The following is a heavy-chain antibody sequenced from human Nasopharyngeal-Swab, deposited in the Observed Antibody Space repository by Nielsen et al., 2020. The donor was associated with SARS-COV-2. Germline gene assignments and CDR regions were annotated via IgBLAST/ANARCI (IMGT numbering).Heavy chain of an antibody. Sequence: ASVKVSCKASGYTFTSYGISWVRQAPGQGLEWMGWINTYNGDTNYAQNFQGRVTMTRDPSTSTVYLDLSSLKSEDTAVYFCAREPGGIVAPGRHFDPWGQGTLVTVSS. CDR1: GYTFTSYG. CDR3: AREPGGIVAPGRHFDP. J-gene: IGHJ5*02. CDR2: INTYNGDT. V-gene: IGHV1-18*04. D-gene: IGHD6-13*01.